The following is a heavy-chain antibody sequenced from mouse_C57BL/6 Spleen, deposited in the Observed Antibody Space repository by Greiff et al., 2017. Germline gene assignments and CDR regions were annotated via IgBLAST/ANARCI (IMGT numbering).Heavy chain of an antibody. D-gene: IGHD1-1*01. J-gene: IGHJ3*01. Sequence: VQLQQSGAELMKPGASVQLSCKATGYPFTGYWLAWVKQRPGHRLAWIGENFPGSGSTNYNEKFKGKATFTADTSSNTAYMQLSSLTTEDSAIYYCARSGDYYGFAYGGQGKLVTVSA. CDR2: NFPGSGST. CDR3: ARSGDYYGFAY. CDR1: GYPFTGYW. V-gene: IGHV1-9*01.